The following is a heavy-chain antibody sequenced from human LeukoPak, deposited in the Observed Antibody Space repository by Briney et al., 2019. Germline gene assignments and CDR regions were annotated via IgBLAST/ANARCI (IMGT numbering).Heavy chain of an antibody. CDR1: GYTFTGYY. V-gene: IGHV1-2*02. CDR2: INPNSGGT. D-gene: IGHD2-8*01. CDR3: ARGYNGVYYYYYYYGMDV. J-gene: IGHJ6*02. Sequence: ASVKVSCKASGYTFTGYYMHWVRRAPGQGLEWMGWINPNSGGTNYAQKFQGRVTMTRDTSISTAYMELSRLRSDDTAVYYCARGYNGVYYYYYYYGMDVWGQGTTVTVSS.